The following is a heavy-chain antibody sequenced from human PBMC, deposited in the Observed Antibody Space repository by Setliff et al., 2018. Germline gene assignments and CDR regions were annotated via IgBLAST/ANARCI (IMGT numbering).Heavy chain of an antibody. CDR3: AKGGQQVAPDGRWFDP. CDR2: IKEDGSEK. D-gene: IGHD6-13*01. CDR1: GFTFSRYW. J-gene: IGHJ5*02. V-gene: IGHV3-7*01. Sequence: GGSLRLSCVASGFTFSRYWMSWVRQAPGKGLEWVANIKEDGSEKYYVDSVKGRFTISRDNAKNSLYLQMNSLRAEDTAVYYCAKGGQQVAPDGRWFDPWGQGSLVTSPQ.